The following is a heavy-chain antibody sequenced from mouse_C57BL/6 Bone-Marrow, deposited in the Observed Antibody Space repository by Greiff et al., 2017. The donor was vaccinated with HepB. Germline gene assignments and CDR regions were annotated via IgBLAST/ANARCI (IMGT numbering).Heavy chain of an antibody. Sequence: QVHVKQPGAELVKPGASVKLSCKASGYTFTSYWMQWVKQRPGQGLEWIGEIEPSDSYTNYNQKFKGKATLTVDTSSSTAYMQRSSLTSEDSAVYYCAREGARRYAMDYWGQGTSVTVSS. CDR3: AREGARRYAMDY. CDR2: IEPSDSYT. V-gene: IGHV1-50*01. D-gene: IGHD3-3*01. CDR1: GYTFTSYW. J-gene: IGHJ4*01.